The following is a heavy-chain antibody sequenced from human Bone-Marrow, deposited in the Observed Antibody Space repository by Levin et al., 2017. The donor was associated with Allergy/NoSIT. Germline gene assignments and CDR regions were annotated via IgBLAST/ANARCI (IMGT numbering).Heavy chain of an antibody. D-gene: IGHD1-14*01. CDR2: ISGSGDRT. CDR1: GFAFSTFG. V-gene: IGHV3-23*01. CDR3: AKVTPGGTIVSPES. J-gene: IGHJ5*02. Sequence: GGSLRLSCAASGFAFSTFGMSWVRQAPGKGLEWVSAISGSGDRTYSADPVKGRFTISRDNSKNTLYLQMNSLRAEDTAVYYCAKVTPGGTIVSPESWGQGTLVTVSS.